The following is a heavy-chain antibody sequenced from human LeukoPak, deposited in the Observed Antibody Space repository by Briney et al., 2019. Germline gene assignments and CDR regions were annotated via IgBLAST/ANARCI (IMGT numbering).Heavy chain of an antibody. D-gene: IGHD5-12*01. J-gene: IGHJ5*02. CDR1: GFTFSSYA. Sequence: GGSLRLSCAASGFTFSSYAMSWVRQAPGKGLELVSAISGSGGSTYYADSVKGRFTISRDNSKNTLYLQMNSLRAEDTAVYYCAKDAEVGGYSGYNWFDPWGQGTLVTVSS. V-gene: IGHV3-23*01. CDR3: AKDAEVGGYSGYNWFDP. CDR2: ISGSGGST.